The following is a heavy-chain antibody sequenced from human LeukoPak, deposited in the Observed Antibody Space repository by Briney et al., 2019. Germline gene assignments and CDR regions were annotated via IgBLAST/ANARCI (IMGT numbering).Heavy chain of an antibody. D-gene: IGHD3-10*01. CDR1: GFTFSNAW. V-gene: IGHV3-15*01. J-gene: IGHJ3*02. Sequence: PGGSLRLSCAASGFTFSNAWMSWVRQAPGKGLEWVGRIKSKTDGGTTDYAAPVKGRFTISRDDSKNTLYLQMNSLKTEDTAVYYCARRSPLRGDAFDIWGQGTMVTVSS. CDR3: ARRSPLRGDAFDI. CDR2: IKSKTDGGTT.